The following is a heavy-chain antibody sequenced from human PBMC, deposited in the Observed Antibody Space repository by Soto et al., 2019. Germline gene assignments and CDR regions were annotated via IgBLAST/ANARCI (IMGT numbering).Heavy chain of an antibody. CDR2: ATSQAFGGTT. CDR1: GFTSDDYA. J-gene: IGHJ6*02. CDR3: TRDGDFYGMDV. V-gene: IGHV3-49*04. D-gene: IGHD3-3*01. Sequence: LRLSCTFSGFTSDDYALTWVRQAPGKGLEWVAFATSQAFGGTTDYAASVKGRFTISRDDSTTVAYLQMNSLQTEDTAIYYCTRDGDFYGMDVWGQGTTVTVSS.